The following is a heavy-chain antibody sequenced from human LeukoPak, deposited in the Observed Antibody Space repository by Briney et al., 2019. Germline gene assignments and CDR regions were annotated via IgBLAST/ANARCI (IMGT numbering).Heavy chain of an antibody. Sequence: GGSLGLSCAGSGFTFSAYGMSWVRQAPGKGLESVSSISGSDGATSYADSVKGRFTISRDNSKNTLYLQMNSLRAEDTAVYYCAKDMRGVVLVPRAYYFDSWGQGTLVTVSS. D-gene: IGHD2-8*02. CDR3: AKDMRGVVLVPRAYYFDS. V-gene: IGHV3-23*01. CDR2: ISGSDGAT. J-gene: IGHJ4*02. CDR1: GFTFSAYG.